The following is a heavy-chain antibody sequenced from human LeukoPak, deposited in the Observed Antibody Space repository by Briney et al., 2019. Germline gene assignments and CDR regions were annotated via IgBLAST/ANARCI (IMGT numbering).Heavy chain of an antibody. V-gene: IGHV4-4*07. J-gene: IGHJ5*02. CDR1: GGSISSDY. D-gene: IGHD6-6*01. CDR2: IYTSGNT. CDR3: ARARRGVIAARMGWFDP. Sequence: KPSETLSLTCSVSGGSISSDYWSWIRQPAGKGLQWMGRIYTSGNTNYNPSLKSRVTMSVDTSKNQFSLKLSSVTAADTAVYYCARARRGVIAARMGWFDPWGQGTLVTVSS.